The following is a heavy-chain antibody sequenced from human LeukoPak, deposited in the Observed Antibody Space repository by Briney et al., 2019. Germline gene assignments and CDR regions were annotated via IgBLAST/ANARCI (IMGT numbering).Heavy chain of an antibody. V-gene: IGHV5-51*01. CDR1: GYSFTSYW. CDR2: IYPGDSDT. D-gene: IGHD3-22*01. CDR3: ARLLNPYYYVSSGYYY. J-gene: IGHJ4*02. Sequence: GESLKISCKGSGYSFTSYWIGWVRQMPGKGLEWMGIIYPGDSDTRYSPSFQGQVTISADKSISTAYLQWSSLKASDTAMYYCARLLNPYYYVSSGYYYWGQGTLVTVSS.